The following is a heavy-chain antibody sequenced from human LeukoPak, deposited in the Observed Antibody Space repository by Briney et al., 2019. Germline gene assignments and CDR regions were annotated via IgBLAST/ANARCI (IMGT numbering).Heavy chain of an antibody. D-gene: IGHD3-10*01. CDR3: ATITMVRGVSYYFDY. J-gene: IGHJ4*02. Sequence: ASVKVSCKVSGYTFTDYYMHWVQQAPGKGLEWMGLVDPEDGETIYAEKFQGRVTITADTSTDTAYMELSSQRSEDTAVYYCATITMVRGVSYYFDYWGQGTLVTVSS. CDR2: VDPEDGET. V-gene: IGHV1-69-2*01. CDR1: GYTFTDYY.